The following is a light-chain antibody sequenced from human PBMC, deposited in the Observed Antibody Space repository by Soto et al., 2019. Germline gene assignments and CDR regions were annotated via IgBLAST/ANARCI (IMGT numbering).Light chain of an antibody. V-gene: IGKV1-39*01. J-gene: IGKJ1*01. CDR2: DAS. CDR3: QQSYSSPQT. CDR1: QSISNN. Sequence: DIQMTQSPSSLSASVEDRVIITCRASQSISNNLNWYQQKPGKAPKLLIFDASSLQRGVPSRFSGSRSGPDFTLTISSLQPEDFATYYCQQSYSSPQTFGQGTKVEIK.